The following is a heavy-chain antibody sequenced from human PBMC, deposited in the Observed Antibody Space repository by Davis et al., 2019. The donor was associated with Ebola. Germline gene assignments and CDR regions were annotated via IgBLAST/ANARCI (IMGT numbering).Heavy chain of an antibody. V-gene: IGHV3-23*01. CDR2: ISGSGGST. Sequence: GESLKISCAASGFTFSSYAMTWVRQAPGKGLEWVSAISGSGGSTYYADSVKGRFTISRDNSKKTLYLQMNSLRAEDTAVYYCAKDIVVVPAVIYYYYGMDVWGKGTTVTVSS. J-gene: IGHJ6*04. D-gene: IGHD2-2*01. CDR1: GFTFSSYA. CDR3: AKDIVVVPAVIYYYYGMDV.